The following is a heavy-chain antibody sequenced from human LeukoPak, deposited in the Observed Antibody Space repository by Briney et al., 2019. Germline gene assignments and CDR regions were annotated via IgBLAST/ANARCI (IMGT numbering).Heavy chain of an antibody. V-gene: IGHV3-74*03. D-gene: IGHD3-16*01. CDR1: GFTLRTYW. Sequence: GGSLRLSWAASGFTLRTYWMHWVRQGPGKALVWVARIDIDGRIITHADSVAGRFPISRDNSKNTVYLQMNDLRDEDTATYYCVRGLGDYWGQGTLVTVSS. CDR2: IDIDGRII. CDR3: VRGLGDY. J-gene: IGHJ4*02.